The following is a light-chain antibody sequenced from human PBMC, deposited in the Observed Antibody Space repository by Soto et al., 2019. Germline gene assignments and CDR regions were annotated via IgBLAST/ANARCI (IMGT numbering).Light chain of an antibody. V-gene: IGKV3-20*01. J-gene: IGKJ1*01. CDR1: QTVSHDY. CDR3: QQYAIAPWT. Sequence: EIVLTQSPGTLSLSPGERATLSCRASQTVSHDYLAWYQHRPGQPPRLLIFDASRRASGIPDRISGSGSGTDFTLNISGLEPDDFAVYYCQQYAIAPWTFGQGTKV. CDR2: DAS.